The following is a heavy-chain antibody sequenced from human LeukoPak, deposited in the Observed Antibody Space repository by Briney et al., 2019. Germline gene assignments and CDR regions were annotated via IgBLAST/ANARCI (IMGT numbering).Heavy chain of an antibody. CDR1: GYTFTSYD. CDR2: MNPNSGNT. J-gene: IGHJ4*02. CDR3: ARDYRYSGYEFDY. Sequence: ASVKVSCKASGYTFTSYDINWVRQATGQGLEWMGWMNPNSGNTGYAQKFQGRVTMTRNTSISTAYMELSSLRSEDTAVYYCARDYRYSGYEFDYWGQGTLVTVSS. V-gene: IGHV1-8*01. D-gene: IGHD5-12*01.